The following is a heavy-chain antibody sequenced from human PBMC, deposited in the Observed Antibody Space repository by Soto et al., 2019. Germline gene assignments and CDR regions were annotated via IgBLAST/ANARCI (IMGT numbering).Heavy chain of an antibody. CDR2: INPSGGST. D-gene: IGHD4-17*01. V-gene: IGHV1-46*01. CDR1: GYTFTSYY. CDR3: ARVMGRSPLDYGDYEQAILRGPLNWFDP. J-gene: IGHJ5*02. Sequence: GASVKVSCKASGYTFTSYYMHWVRQAPGQGLEWMGIINPSGGSTSYAQKFQGRVTMTRDTSTSTVYMELSSLRSEDTAVYYCARVMGRSPLDYGDYEQAILRGPLNWFDPWGQGTLVTVSS.